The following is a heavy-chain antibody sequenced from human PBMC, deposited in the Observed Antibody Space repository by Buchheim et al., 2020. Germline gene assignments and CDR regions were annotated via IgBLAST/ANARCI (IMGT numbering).Heavy chain of an antibody. D-gene: IGHD1-26*01. CDR2: IDGLGTPS. CDR1: GFTFSNYW. J-gene: IGHJ4*02. Sequence: EVQLVESGGGLVQPGGSLRLSCAASGFTFSNYWIHWVRQGAGKGLVWVARIDGLGTPSSYADSVKGRLTISRDNAKNTVYLQMNSLRVEDTAVYYCIRDFGEAGSTNAFDYWGQG. CDR3: IRDFGEAGSTNAFDY. V-gene: IGHV3-74*01.